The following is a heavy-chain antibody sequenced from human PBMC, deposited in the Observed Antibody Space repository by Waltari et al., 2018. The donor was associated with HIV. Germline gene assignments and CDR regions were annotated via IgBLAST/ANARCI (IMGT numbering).Heavy chain of an antibody. CDR1: GFTFSSYW. CDR2: SKSDGTIT. V-gene: IGHV3-74*01. Sequence: EVQLVESGGGLVQPGGSLRLSCAASGFTFSSYWMHWVRQAPGKGLVWVSRSKSDGTITTYAESGKGRFTISRDNAKNTLFLQMNSLRAEDTAIYYCARDRVVLRYFDWLSTYFDYWGQGTLVTVSS. CDR3: ARDRVVLRYFDWLSTYFDY. J-gene: IGHJ4*02. D-gene: IGHD3-9*01.